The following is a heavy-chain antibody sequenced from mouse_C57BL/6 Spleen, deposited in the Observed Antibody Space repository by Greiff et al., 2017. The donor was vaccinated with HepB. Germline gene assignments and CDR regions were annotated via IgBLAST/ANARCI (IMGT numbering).Heavy chain of an antibody. Sequence: EVKLVESGPGLVKPSQSLSLTCSVTGYSITSGYYWNWIRQFPGNKLEWMGYISYDGSNNYNPSLKNRISITRDTSKNQFFLKLNSVTTEDTATYDWARERNDDYDEEGFDYWGQGTTLTVSS. CDR1: GYSITSGYY. V-gene: IGHV3-6*01. CDR2: ISYDGSN. J-gene: IGHJ2*01. D-gene: IGHD2-4*01. CDR3: ARERNDDYDEEGFDY.